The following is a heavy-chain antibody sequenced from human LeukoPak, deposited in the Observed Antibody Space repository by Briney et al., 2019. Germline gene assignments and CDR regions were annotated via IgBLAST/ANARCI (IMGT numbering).Heavy chain of an antibody. Sequence: SETLSLTCTVSAYSISSGYYWGWIRQPPGKGLEWIGGIYHSETTYYNPSLKSRVTMSVNTSKNQFSLILTSVTAADTALYYCARHEEMATTLYYFDSWGPGTRVTVSS. D-gene: IGHD5-24*01. CDR2: IYHSETT. V-gene: IGHV4-38-2*02. J-gene: IGHJ4*02. CDR3: ARHEEMATTLYYFDS. CDR1: AYSISSGYY.